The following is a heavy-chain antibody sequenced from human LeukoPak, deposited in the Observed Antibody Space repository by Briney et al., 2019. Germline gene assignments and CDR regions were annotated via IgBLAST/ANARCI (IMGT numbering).Heavy chain of an antibody. V-gene: IGHV3-21*01. D-gene: IGHD1-1*01. J-gene: IGHJ6*03. CDR1: GFTFSTYT. CDR3: ARDRLLEDRDYSYYYYMDV. Sequence: GGSLRLSCAASGFTFSTYTINWVRQAPGKGLEWVSSISSSSSYIYYADSVKGRFTIPRDNAKNSLYLQMNSLRAEDTAVYHCARDRLLEDRDYSYYYYMDVWGKGTTVTVSS. CDR2: ISSSSSYI.